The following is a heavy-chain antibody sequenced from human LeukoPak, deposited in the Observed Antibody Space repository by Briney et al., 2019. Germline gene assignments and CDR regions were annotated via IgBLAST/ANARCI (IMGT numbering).Heavy chain of an antibody. CDR1: RFTLCSSG. CDR2: QWYDVSTK. CDR3: AKDVPGHGAFDI. J-gene: IGHJ3*02. D-gene: IGHD3-10*02. Sequence: GGSLRLSCAASRFTLCSSGMHWVRQAPGKGLEWVAFQWYDVSTKYYADSVKGRFTISRDNSKNTLYLQMNSLRVEDTAVYYCAKDVPGHGAFDIWGQGTMVTVSS. V-gene: IGHV3-30*02.